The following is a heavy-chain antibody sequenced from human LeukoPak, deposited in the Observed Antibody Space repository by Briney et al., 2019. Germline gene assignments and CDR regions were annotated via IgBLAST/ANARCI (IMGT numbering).Heavy chain of an antibody. CDR3: ARTSGSGRY. Sequence: SETLSLTCTVSGGSISSSSYYWGWIRQPRGKGLEWIGSIYYSGSTYYNPSLKSRVTISVDTSKNQFSLKLSSVTAADTAVYYCARTSGSGRYWGQGTLVTVSS. D-gene: IGHD6-19*01. J-gene: IGHJ4*02. CDR1: GGSISSSSYY. CDR2: IYYSGST. V-gene: IGHV4-39*01.